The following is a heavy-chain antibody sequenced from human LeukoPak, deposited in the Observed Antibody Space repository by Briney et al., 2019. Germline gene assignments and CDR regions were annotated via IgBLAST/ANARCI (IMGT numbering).Heavy chain of an antibody. Sequence: GGSLRLSCAASGFTFSSYEMNWVRQAPGKGLEWVAIISYDGSNEYYADSVKGRFTISRDNSKNTLYLQMNSLRAADTAVYYCARDKGTSYLPSFDYWGQGTLVTVSS. CDR1: GFTFSSYE. V-gene: IGHV3-30*04. CDR3: ARDKGTSYLPSFDY. D-gene: IGHD6-6*01. CDR2: ISYDGSNE. J-gene: IGHJ4*02.